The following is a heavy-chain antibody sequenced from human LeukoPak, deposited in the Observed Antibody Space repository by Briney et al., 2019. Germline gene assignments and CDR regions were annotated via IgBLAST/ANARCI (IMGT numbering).Heavy chain of an antibody. CDR3: ARQVSCDTTTCYAGMPPDY. CDR1: GFTFSSYA. J-gene: IGHJ4*02. Sequence: GGSLRLSCAASGFTFSSYAMSWVRQAPGKGLEWVSAISGSDGSRDDSGNTLFLQMNSLRAEDTAVYYCARQVSCDTTTCYAGMPPDYWGQGTLVTVSS. V-gene: IGHV3-23*01. D-gene: IGHD2-2*01. CDR2: ISGSDG.